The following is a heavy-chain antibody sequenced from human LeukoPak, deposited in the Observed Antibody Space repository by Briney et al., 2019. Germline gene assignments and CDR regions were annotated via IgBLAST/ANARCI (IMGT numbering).Heavy chain of an antibody. CDR3: ANAYYYDSSGYYSPLYYFDY. CDR2: ISGSGGST. Sequence: GGSLRLSCAASGFTFSNYGMSWVRQAPRKGLEWVSAISGSGGSTYYADSVKGRFTISRDNSKNTLYLQMNSLRAEDTAVYYCANAYYYDSSGYYSPLYYFDYWGQGTLVTVSS. J-gene: IGHJ4*02. V-gene: IGHV3-23*01. D-gene: IGHD3-22*01. CDR1: GFTFSNYG.